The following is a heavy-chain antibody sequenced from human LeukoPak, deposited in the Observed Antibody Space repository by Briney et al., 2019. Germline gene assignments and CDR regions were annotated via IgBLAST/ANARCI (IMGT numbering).Heavy chain of an antibody. CDR3: ATSYSYGQPEFDY. CDR1: GFTFSDYF. Sequence: KPGGSVRLSCAASGFTFSDYFMSWIRQAPGKGLEWVSYISSSGSTIYYADSVKGRFTISRDNAKNSLYLQMNSLRAEDTAVYYCATSYSYGQPEFDYWGQGTLVTVSS. D-gene: IGHD5-18*01. CDR2: ISSSGSTI. V-gene: IGHV3-11*01. J-gene: IGHJ4*02.